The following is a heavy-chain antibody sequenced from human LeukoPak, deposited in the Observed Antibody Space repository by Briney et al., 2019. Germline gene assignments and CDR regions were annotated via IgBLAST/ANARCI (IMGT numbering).Heavy chain of an antibody. CDR1: GGSISSYY. D-gene: IGHD3-3*01. Sequence: SETLSLTCTVSGGSISSYYWSWIRQPPGKGLEWIGYIYYSGSTNYNPSLKSRVTISVDTSKNQFSLKLSSVTAADTAVYYCAGRFLEWLPNAFDIWGQGTMVTVSS. CDR3: AGRFLEWLPNAFDI. V-gene: IGHV4-59*12. CDR2: IYYSGST. J-gene: IGHJ3*02.